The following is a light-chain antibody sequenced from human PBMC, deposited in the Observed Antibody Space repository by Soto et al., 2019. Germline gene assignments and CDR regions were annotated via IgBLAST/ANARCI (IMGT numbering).Light chain of an antibody. CDR3: QHYSSQT. CDR1: QSVSSN. V-gene: IGKV3-20*01. CDR2: DAS. J-gene: IGKJ1*01. Sequence: EMVMTQSPATLSVSPGEGATLSCRASQSVSSNLAWYQQKHGQAPRLLIYDASSRATGIPDRFSGSGSGTDFTLTISRLEPEDSAVYFCQHYSSQTFGQGTKVDIK.